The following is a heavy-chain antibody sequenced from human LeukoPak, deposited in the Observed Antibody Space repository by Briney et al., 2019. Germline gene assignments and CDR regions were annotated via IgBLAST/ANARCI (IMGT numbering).Heavy chain of an antibody. CDR1: GFTFSDYW. J-gene: IGHJ4*02. V-gene: IGHV3-74*01. Sequence: GGSLRLSCAASGFTFSDYWIHWVRQAPGKGLVWVSRINTDGSTTNYADSVKGRFSISRDNAKNTLYLQMSSLRAEDTAVYYCARDRGPRTGFMVREAYDYWGQGTLVTVSS. CDR3: ARDRGPRTGFMVREAYDY. D-gene: IGHD3-10*01. CDR2: INTDGSTT.